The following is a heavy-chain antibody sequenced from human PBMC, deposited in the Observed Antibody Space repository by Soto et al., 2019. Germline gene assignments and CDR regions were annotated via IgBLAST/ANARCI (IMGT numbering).Heavy chain of an antibody. CDR3: ARVPLGYTSSHYFDV. V-gene: IGHV4-4*07. D-gene: IGHD6-6*01. Sequence: TSETLSLTCTVSGDSISNYFWTWIRQPAGKGLEWIGRIYTSGSTNYNPSLKSRVTISVDTSKHQFSLKLSSVTAADTAVYYCARVPLGYTSSHYFDVWGQGTLVTVSS. J-gene: IGHJ4*02. CDR1: GDSISNYF. CDR2: IYTSGST.